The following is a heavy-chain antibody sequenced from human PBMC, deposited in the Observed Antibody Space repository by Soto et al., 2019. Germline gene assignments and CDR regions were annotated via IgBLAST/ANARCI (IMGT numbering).Heavy chain of an antibody. V-gene: IGHV3-7*01. CDR2: IKQDGSEK. Sequence: SLRLSCAASGFTFSSYWMSWVRQAPGKGLEWVANIKQDGSEKYYVDSVKGRFTISRDNAKNSLYLQMNSLRAEDTAVYYCARELYCSGGSCYPAGDYWGQGTLVTVSS. D-gene: IGHD2-15*01. J-gene: IGHJ4*02. CDR3: ARELYCSGGSCYPAGDY. CDR1: GFTFSSYW.